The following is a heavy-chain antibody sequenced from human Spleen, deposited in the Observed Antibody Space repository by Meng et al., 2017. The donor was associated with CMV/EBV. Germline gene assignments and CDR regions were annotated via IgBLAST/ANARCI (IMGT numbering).Heavy chain of an antibody. CDR1: GFTFSSYS. Sequence: GESLKISCAASGFTFSSYSMNWVRQAPGKGLEWVSYISSSGSTIYYADSVKGRFTISRDNAKNTLYLQMNSLRAEDTAVYYCASMSDYYYGMDVWGQGTTVTVSS. V-gene: IGHV3-48*04. J-gene: IGHJ6*02. CDR3: ASMSDYYYGMDV. CDR2: ISSSGSTI. D-gene: IGHD3-10*02.